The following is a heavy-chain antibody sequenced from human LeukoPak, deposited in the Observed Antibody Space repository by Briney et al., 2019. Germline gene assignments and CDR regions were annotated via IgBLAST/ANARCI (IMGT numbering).Heavy chain of an antibody. CDR2: IYTSGST. CDR1: GGSISSYY. D-gene: IGHD2-2*01. CDR3: ARVQLVPAANSEAFDI. Sequence: SETLSLTCTVSGGSISSYYWSWIRQPAGKGLEWIGRIYTSGSTNYNPSLKSRVTMSVDTSKNQFSLKLSSVTAADTAVYYCARVQLVPAANSEAFDIWGQGTMVTVSS. J-gene: IGHJ3*02. V-gene: IGHV4-4*07.